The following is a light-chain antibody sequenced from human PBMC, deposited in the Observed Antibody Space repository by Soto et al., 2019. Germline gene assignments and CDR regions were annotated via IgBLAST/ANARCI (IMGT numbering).Light chain of an antibody. V-gene: IGKV3-20*01. CDR1: ESVSSSY. J-gene: IGKJ1*01. CDR3: QQYGSSPLT. CDR2: SAS. Sequence: EIVLTQSPGTLSLSPGERASLSCRASESVSSSYLAWYQQKPGQAPRLLIYSASSMATGIPYRFSGSVSGTDFALTIGSLEPEDFAVYYCQQYGSSPLTFGQGTKVELK.